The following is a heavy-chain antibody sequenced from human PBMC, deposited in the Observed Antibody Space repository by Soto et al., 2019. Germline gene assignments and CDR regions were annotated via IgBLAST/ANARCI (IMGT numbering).Heavy chain of an antibody. J-gene: IGHJ5*02. D-gene: IGHD1-7*01. V-gene: IGHV4-59*01. CDR1: GGSISSYY. CDR3: ARGLELRGWFDP. CDR2: IYYSGST. Sequence: QVQLQESGPGLVKPSETLSLTCTVSGGSISSYYWGWIRQPPGKGLEWIGYIYYSGSTNYNPSLKSRVTISVDTSKNQFSLKLSSVTAADTAVYYCARGLELRGWFDPWGQGTLVTVSS.